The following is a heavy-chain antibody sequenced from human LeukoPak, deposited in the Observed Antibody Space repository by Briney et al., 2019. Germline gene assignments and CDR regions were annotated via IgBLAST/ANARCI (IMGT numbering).Heavy chain of an antibody. Sequence: AAVKVSCKASGYTFNKHGISWVRQAPGQGLEWMGWISCYNGDTHYAQKFQGRVTMTTDTSTTTAYTELRSLRSDDTALYYCARDPTNTSGRYAFFDYWGQGTLVTVYS. D-gene: IGHD6-19*01. CDR2: ISCYNGDT. V-gene: IGHV1-18*01. J-gene: IGHJ4*02. CDR3: ARDPTNTSGRYAFFDY. CDR1: GYTFNKHG.